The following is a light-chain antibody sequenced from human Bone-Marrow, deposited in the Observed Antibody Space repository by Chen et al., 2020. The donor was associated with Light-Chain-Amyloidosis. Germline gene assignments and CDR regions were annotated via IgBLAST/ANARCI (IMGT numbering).Light chain of an antibody. Sequence: QPVLTQPPSASASLGSSVTLTCTLSSGYSDYSVDWYQQRPGQGPRFVMRVGTGGIVGSKGDGIPDRFSVLGSGLNRNLTIKNIQEEDESDYHCGADHGSGSNFVAVFGGGTKLTVL. J-gene: IGLJ3*02. CDR1: SGYSDYS. CDR2: VGTGGIVG. V-gene: IGLV9-49*01. CDR3: GADHGSGSNFVAV.